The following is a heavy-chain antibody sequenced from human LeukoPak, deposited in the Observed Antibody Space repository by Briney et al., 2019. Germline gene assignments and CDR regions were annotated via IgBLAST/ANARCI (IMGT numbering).Heavy chain of an antibody. CDR3: ARLGDSSSRLYYFDY. CDR1: GGSISSYY. V-gene: IGHV4-59*08. J-gene: IGHJ4*02. CDR2: FHYSGST. D-gene: IGHD6-6*01. Sequence: PSETLSLTCTVSGGSISSYYWSWIRQPPGKGLEGIGYFHYSGSTNYNPSLKSRVTISVDTSKNQFSLKLSSVTAADTAVYYCARLGDSSSRLYYFDYWGQGTLVTVSS.